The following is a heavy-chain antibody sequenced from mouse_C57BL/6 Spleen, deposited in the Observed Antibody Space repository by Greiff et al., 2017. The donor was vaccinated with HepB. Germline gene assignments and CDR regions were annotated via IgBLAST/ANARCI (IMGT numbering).Heavy chain of an antibody. CDR2: IHPNSGST. CDR1: GYTFTSYW. D-gene: IGHD1-1*01. J-gene: IGHJ2*01. CDR3: PLFISEAHYFDY. V-gene: IGHV1-64*01. Sequence: QVQLQQPGAELVKPGASVKLSCKASGYTFTSYWMHWVKQRPGQGLEWIGMIHPNSGSTNYNEKFKSKATLTVDKSSSTAYMQLSGLTSEDSAVYYCPLFISEAHYFDYGGQGTTLTVSS.